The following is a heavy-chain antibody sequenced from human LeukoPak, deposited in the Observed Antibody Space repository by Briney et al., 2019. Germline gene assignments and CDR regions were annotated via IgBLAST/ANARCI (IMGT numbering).Heavy chain of an antibody. Sequence: GGSLRLSCAASGFTFDDYVMYWVRQAPGKGLEWVSGISWNSGHIDYADSVKGRFTISRDNAKNSLHLQMNSLRAEDMGLYYCARAMAAAGNGEYYFDYWGQGTLVTVSS. CDR3: ARAMAAAGNGEYYFDY. V-gene: IGHV3-9*03. D-gene: IGHD6-13*01. CDR2: ISWNSGHI. CDR1: GFTFDDYV. J-gene: IGHJ4*02.